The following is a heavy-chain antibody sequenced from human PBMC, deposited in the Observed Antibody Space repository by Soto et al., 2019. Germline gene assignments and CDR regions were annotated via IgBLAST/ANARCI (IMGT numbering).Heavy chain of an antibody. D-gene: IGHD2-2*01. Sequence: PSETLSLTCAVYGGSFSGYYWSWIRQPPGKGLEWIGEINHSGSTNYNPSLKSRVTISVDTSKNQFSLKLSSVTAADTAVYYCAREGIVVVPAAMQSSGIPLAVGMDVWGQGTTVTVSS. CDR1: GGSFSGYY. J-gene: IGHJ6*02. V-gene: IGHV4-34*01. CDR3: AREGIVVVPAAMQSSGIPLAVGMDV. CDR2: INHSGST.